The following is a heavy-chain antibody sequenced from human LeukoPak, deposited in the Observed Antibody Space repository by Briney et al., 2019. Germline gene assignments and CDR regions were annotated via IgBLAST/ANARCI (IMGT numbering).Heavy chain of an antibody. V-gene: IGHV1-69*13. J-gene: IGHJ4*02. D-gene: IGHD3-3*01. Sequence: SVKVSCKASGGTFSSYAISWVRQAPGQGLEWMGGIIPIFGTANYAQKFQGRVTITADESTSTAYMELSRLRSDDTAVYYCARDSFHYDFWSGYAYWGQGTLVTVSS. CDR1: GGTFSSYA. CDR3: ARDSFHYDFWSGYAY. CDR2: IIPIFGTA.